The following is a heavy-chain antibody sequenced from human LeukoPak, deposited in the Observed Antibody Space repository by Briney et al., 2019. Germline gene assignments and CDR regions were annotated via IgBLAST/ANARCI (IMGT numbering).Heavy chain of an antibody. D-gene: IGHD2-2*01. CDR3: ARAESPSTYCSSTSCYYFDY. CDR2: IIPIIGTA. J-gene: IGHJ4*02. V-gene: IGHV1-69*13. CDR1: GGTFSSYA. Sequence: SVKVSCKASGGTFSSYAISWVRQAPGQGLEWMGGIIPIIGTANYAQKFQGRVTITADESTSTAYMELSSLRSEDTAVYYCARAESPSTYCSSTSCYYFDYWGQGTLVTVSS.